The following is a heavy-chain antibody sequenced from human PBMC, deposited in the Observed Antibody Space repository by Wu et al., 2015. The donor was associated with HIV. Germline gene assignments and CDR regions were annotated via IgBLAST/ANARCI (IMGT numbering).Heavy chain of an antibody. V-gene: IGHV1-69*05. CDR3: ARDGVDFIWFGDPTLQDHYYGMDV. J-gene: IGHJ6*02. Sequence: QVQLVQSGAEVRKPGSSVKVSCKASGGTSSNYVISWVRQAPGQGLEWMGGIIPMFGSVNYAQKFQGRVTITMDESTITAYMDLSSLTSEDTAVYYCARDGVDFIWFGDPTLQDHYYGMDVWGQGTTVTVSS. CDR2: IIPMFGSV. D-gene: IGHD3-10*01. CDR1: GGTSSNYV.